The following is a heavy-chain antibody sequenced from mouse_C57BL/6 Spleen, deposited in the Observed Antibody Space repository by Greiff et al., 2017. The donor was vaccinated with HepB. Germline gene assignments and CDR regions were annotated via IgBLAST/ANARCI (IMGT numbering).Heavy chain of an antibody. V-gene: IGHV1-42*01. CDR1: GYSFTGYY. CDR2: INPSTGGT. CDR3: VCDYYAMDY. Sequence: VQLQQSGPELVKPGASVKISCKASGYSFTGYYMNWVKQSPEKSLEWIGEINPSTGGTTYNQKFKAKATLTVDKSSSTAYMQLKSLTSEDSAVYYCVCDYYAMDYWGQGTSVTVSS. J-gene: IGHJ4*01.